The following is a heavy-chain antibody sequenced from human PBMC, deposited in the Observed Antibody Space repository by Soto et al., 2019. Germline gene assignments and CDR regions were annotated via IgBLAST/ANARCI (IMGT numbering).Heavy chain of an antibody. CDR2: ICNSGTT. Sequence: QVQLQESGPTLVKPSETLSLTCTVSGGSIRSYCWTWIRQPPGEGLEWIGCICNSGTTKDNPSLTSRVAISIDTQKNQVSLQLSSVTVADKASYYCTCGGSIVVATRGLMDAWGKGTTVTCSS. D-gene: IGHD2-2*01. CDR1: GGSIRSYC. CDR3: TCGGSIVVATRGLMDA. V-gene: IGHV4-4*08. J-gene: IGHJ6*03.